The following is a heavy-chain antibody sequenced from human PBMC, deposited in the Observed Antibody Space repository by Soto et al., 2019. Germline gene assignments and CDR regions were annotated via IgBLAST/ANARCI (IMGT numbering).Heavy chain of an antibody. D-gene: IGHD3-22*01. CDR3: ARLGHVYYYDSSGYREYFQH. V-gene: IGHV4-59*01. CDR2: IYYSGST. Sequence: SETLSLTCSVSGGSISSYYWSWIRQPPGKGLEWIGYIYYSGSTNYNPSLKSRVTISVDTSKNQFSLKLSSVTAADTAVYYCARLGHVYYYDSSGYREYFQHWGQGTLVTVSS. CDR1: GGSISSYY. J-gene: IGHJ1*01.